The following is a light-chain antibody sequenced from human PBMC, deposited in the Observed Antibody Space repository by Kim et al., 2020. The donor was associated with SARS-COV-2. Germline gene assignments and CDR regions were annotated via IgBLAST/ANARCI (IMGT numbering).Light chain of an antibody. CDR2: DAS. CDR3: QQYDNFLSIT. J-gene: IGKJ5*01. CDR1: QDIRNR. Sequence: DIQMTQSPSSLSASVGDRVTITCQASQDIRNRVNWYQHKPGKAPKLLIYDASNLETGVPSRFSGGGSGTEFTFTISSLQPEDIAIYYSQQYDNFLSITFGQGTRLGIK. V-gene: IGKV1-33*01.